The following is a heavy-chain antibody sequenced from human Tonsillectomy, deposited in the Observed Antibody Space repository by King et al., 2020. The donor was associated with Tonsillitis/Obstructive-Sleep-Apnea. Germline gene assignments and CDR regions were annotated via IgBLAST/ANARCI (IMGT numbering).Heavy chain of an antibody. Sequence: VQLQQWGAGLLKPSETLSLTCAVYGGSFSAYYWSWIRQPPGKGLEWIGEINQSGRTNYNPSLKSRVTISIDTSKNQFSLKLSSVTAADTAVYYCARGWDYFYYMDVWGKGTTVTVSS. J-gene: IGHJ6*03. CDR1: GGSFSAYY. CDR3: ARGWDYFYYMDV. CDR2: INQSGRT. V-gene: IGHV4-34*01.